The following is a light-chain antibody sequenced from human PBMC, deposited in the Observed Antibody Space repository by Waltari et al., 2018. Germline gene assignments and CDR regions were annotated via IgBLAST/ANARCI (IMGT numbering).Light chain of an antibody. V-gene: IGKV3-20*01. CDR2: DAS. CDR1: QSFSRA. CDR3: QHYVRLPVT. Sequence: EIVLTQSPGHLSLSPGERATLSCRASQSFSRALAWYQQKPCQAPRLLIYDASTRAIGIPDRFSGGGSGTDFSLTISRLEPEDFAVYYCQHYVRLPVTFGQGTTVEIK. J-gene: IGKJ1*01.